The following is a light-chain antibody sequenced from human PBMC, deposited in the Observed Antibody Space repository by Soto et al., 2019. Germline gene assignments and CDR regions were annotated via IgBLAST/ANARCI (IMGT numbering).Light chain of an antibody. CDR1: SSDVGGYNY. J-gene: IGLJ1*01. V-gene: IGLV2-14*01. CDR3: SSYTPSNNRQIV. Sequence: QSVLTHPASGSGSPGQSLPISCTGTSSDVGGYNYVSWYQQPPGKAPKFMIYDVSNRPSGVSNRFSGSKSGNTASLTISGLQAEGEADYYCSSYTPSNNRQIVFGTGTKVTVL. CDR2: DVS.